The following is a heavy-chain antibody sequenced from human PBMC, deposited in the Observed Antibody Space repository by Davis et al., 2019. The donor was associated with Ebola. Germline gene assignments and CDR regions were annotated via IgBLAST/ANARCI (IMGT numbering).Heavy chain of an antibody. D-gene: IGHD3-10*01. CDR3: ARRVPMGNWFDP. CDR1: GGSISNSNKY. Sequence: MPGGSLRLSCTVSGGSISNSNKYWGWIRQPPGKGLEWVGSVYYSGTTNYNPSLKSRVTISLDPSKNQLSLKLSSVTAADTAVYYCARRVPMGNWFDPWGQGTLVTVSS. J-gene: IGHJ5*02. V-gene: IGHV4-39*07. CDR2: VYYSGTT.